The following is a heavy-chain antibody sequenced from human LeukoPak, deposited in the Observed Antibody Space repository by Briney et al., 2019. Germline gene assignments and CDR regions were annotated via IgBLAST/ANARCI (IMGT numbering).Heavy chain of an antibody. D-gene: IGHD6-13*01. CDR1: GFTVSSNY. J-gene: IGHJ6*02. CDR3: ARDLAAAGTSL. CDR2: IYSGGST. V-gene: IGHV3-66*01. Sequence: GGSLRLSCAASGFTVSSNYMSWVRQAPGKGLEWVSVIYSGGSTYYADSVKGRFTIPRDNSKNTLYLQMNSLRAEDTAVYYCARDLAAAGTSLWGQGTTVTVSS.